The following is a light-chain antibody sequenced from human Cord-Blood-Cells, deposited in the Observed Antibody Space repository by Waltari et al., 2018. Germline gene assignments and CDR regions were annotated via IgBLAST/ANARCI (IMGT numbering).Light chain of an antibody. CDR1: QSISSY. V-gene: IGKV1-39*01. J-gene: IGKJ1*01. CDR3: HQSYSTPT. Sequence: DIQMTQSPSSLSASVGDRVTITCRASQSISSYLNWYQQKPGKAPKLLIYDASSSKHGVPTRLSGSGSVTDFTLCIKSLKREDFAPYYCHQSYSTPTFGEGTKVEIK. CDR2: DAS.